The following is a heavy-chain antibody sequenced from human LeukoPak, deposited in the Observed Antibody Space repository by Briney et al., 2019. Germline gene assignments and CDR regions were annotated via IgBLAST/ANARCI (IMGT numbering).Heavy chain of an antibody. J-gene: IGHJ4*02. V-gene: IGHV4-38-2*01. CDR2: IYQSGNT. D-gene: IGHD2/OR15-2a*01. CDR3: ASQMDLYGTFDY. Sequence: PSETLSLTCVVSSYSISSRYYWGWIRQPPGKGLEWIGSIYQSGNTYYNPSLKSRVAISVDTSKNQFSLRLTSVTAADTAVYYCASQMDLYGTFDYWGQGTLVTVSS. CDR1: SYSISSRYY.